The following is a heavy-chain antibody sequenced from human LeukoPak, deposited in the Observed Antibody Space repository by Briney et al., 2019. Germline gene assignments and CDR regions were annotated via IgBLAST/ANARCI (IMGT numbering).Heavy chain of an antibody. D-gene: IGHD3-10*01. Sequence: ASVGVSCKASGYAFTDYDINWVRQAPGQGLEWMGWINPNSGGTNYAQKFQGRVTMTRDTSISTAYMELSRLRSDDTAVYYCARDGSGSYYHDYWGQETLVTVSS. CDR2: INPNSGGT. CDR1: GYAFTDYD. CDR3: ARDGSGSYYHDY. J-gene: IGHJ4*02. V-gene: IGHV1-2*02.